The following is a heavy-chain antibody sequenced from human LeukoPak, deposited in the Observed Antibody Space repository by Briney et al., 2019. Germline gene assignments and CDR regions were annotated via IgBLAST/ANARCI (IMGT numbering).Heavy chain of an antibody. CDR3: ARLRRNGNDWYADDS. Sequence: PSETLSLTCTVSGASVSSNYWSWIRQSAAKGLEWIGRISISDGTNYSPSLKSRVSMSVDASKNQFSPILTSATAADAAVYYCARLRRNGNDWYADDSWGQGILVTVSS. J-gene: IGHJ4*02. D-gene: IGHD6-19*01. V-gene: IGHV4-4*07. CDR2: ISISDGT. CDR1: GASVSSNY.